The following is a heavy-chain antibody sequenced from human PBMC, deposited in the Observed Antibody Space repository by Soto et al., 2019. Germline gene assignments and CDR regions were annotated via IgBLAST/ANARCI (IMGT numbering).Heavy chain of an antibody. CDR1: GGSLSCYY. D-gene: IGHD2-8*01. J-gene: IGHJ3*01. CDR2: INHTRSI. Sequence: QVQLQQWGARLLKTSETLSLTCAVSGGSLSCYYWIWIRQSPGKGLEWIGDINHTRSIIYNPSLKSRVSMSVVTSKTQYSRELTSLTAANTAVYNCARAIPMAYALVFAFDVWVQGTMVAVSS. CDR3: ARAIPMAYALVFAFDV. V-gene: IGHV4-34*01.